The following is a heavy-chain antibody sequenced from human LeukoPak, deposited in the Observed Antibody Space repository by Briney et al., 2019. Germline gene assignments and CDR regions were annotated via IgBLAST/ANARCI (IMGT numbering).Heavy chain of an antibody. CDR2: LYSDGRST. CDR1: GFXFSASW. Sequence: PGGSLRLSCAASGFXFSASWIHWVRQVPGKGLVWVSGLYSDGRSTEYADVLKGRYTVFRDNAERTLYLQMNSLRAEDTAVYYCARESYYGGGLTPWGQGTRVTVSS. D-gene: IGHD3-10*01. CDR3: ARESYYGGGLTP. V-gene: IGHV3-74*01. J-gene: IGHJ5*02.